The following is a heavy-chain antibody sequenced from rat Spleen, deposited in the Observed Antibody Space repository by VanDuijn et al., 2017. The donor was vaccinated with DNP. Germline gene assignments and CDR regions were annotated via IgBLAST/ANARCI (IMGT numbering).Heavy chain of an antibody. Sequence: EVKLVESGGGLVQPGRSLKLSCAASGFNFNDYWMGWVRQAPGKGLEWVATILYDGSNTYSGDSVKGRFTISRDNAKSTLYLQMDSLRSEDTASYYCATFEGRDAWGQGTSVTVSS. V-gene: IGHV5S10*01. CDR2: ILYDGSNT. CDR3: ATFEGRDA. D-gene: IGHD1-11*01. J-gene: IGHJ4*01. CDR1: GFNFNDYW.